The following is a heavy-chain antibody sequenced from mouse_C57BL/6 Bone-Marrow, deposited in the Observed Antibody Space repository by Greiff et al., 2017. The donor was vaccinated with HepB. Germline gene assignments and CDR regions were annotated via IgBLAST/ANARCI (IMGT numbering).Heavy chain of an antibody. J-gene: IGHJ4*01. V-gene: IGHV5-17*01. Sequence: EVQLQESGGGLVKPGGSLKLSCAASGFTFSDYGMHWVRQAPEKGLEWVAYISSGSSTIYYADTVKGRFTISRDNAKNTLFRQMTRLRSEDTAMYYCARPARGDYWGQGTSVTVSS. CDR2: ISSGSSTI. CDR1: GFTFSDYG. CDR3: ARPARGDY.